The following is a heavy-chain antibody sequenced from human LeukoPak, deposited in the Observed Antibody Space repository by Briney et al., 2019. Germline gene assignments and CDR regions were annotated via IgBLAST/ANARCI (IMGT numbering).Heavy chain of an antibody. Sequence: GGSLRLSCTASGFTFSMYAMHWVRQAPGKGPEWVGVTSYDGSNYYADSVKGRFSISRDNSKNTLYLQLDSLRAEDTAVYYCAKNHERGRYDSFDVWAQGSWVTVSS. J-gene: IGHJ3*01. CDR1: GFTFSMYA. D-gene: IGHD3-16*02. CDR2: TSYDGSN. CDR3: AKNHERGRYDSFDV. V-gene: IGHV3-30-3*02.